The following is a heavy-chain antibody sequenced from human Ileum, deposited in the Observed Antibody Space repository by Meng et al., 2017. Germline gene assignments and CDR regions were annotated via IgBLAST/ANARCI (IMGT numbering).Heavy chain of an antibody. Sequence: QVQLQQSGPGLVRPSQTLSLPCAISGASVSSSSDAWNWIRQSPSRGLEWLGRTYYRSKWYYGYAVSQRSRLTINPDTSKNQFSLQLNSVTPEDTAGYYCAKNTHTGFDVWGQGTMVTVSS. V-gene: IGHV6-1*01. D-gene: IGHD5-18*01. CDR3: AKNTHTGFDV. CDR2: TYYRSKWYY. J-gene: IGHJ3*01. CDR1: GASVSSSSDA.